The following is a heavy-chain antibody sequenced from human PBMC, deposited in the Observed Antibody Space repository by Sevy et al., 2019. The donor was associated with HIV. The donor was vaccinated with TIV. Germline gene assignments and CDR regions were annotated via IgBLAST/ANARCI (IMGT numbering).Heavy chain of an antibody. D-gene: IGHD6-13*01. CDR2: ISGSGGST. CDR3: AKEGGSSWYFDY. J-gene: IGHJ4*02. CDR1: GFTFSSYA. V-gene: IGHV3-23*01. Sequence: GESLKISCAASGFTFSSYAMSWVRQAPGKGLEWVSAISGSGGSTYYADSVKGRFTISRDNSKNTLYRQMNSLRAEDTAVYYCAKEGGSSWYFDYWGQGTLVTVSS.